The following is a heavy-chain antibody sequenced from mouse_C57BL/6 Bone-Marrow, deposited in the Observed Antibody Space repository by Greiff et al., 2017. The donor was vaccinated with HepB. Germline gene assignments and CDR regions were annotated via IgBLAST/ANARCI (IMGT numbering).Heavy chain of an antibody. J-gene: IGHJ3*01. CDR3: ARGGVYYYGSSSFAY. CDR2: IYPGSGNT. D-gene: IGHD1-1*01. Sequence: VMLVESGAELVRPGASVKLSCKASGYTFTDYYINWVKQRPGQGLEWIARIYPGSGNTYYNEKFKGKATLTAEKSSSTAYMQLSSLTSEDSAVYFCARGGVYYYGSSSFAYWGQGTLVTVSA. V-gene: IGHV1-76*01. CDR1: GYTFTDYY.